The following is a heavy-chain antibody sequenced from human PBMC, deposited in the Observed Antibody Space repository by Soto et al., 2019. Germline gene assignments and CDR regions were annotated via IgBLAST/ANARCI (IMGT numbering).Heavy chain of an antibody. CDR1: GFTFDDYA. V-gene: IGHV3-9*01. Sequence: EVQLVESGGGLVQPGRSLRLSCAASGFTFDDYAMHWVRQAPGKGLEWVSGISWNSGSIGYADYVKGRFTISRDNAKNSLYLQMNSLRAEDTALYYCAKSGGSGSYPPYYYYYMDVWGKGTTVTVSS. J-gene: IGHJ6*03. D-gene: IGHD3-10*01. CDR2: ISWNSGSI. CDR3: AKSGGSGSYPPYYYYYMDV.